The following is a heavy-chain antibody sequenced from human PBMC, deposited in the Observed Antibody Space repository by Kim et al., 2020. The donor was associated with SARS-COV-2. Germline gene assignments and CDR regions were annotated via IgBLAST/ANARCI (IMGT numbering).Heavy chain of an antibody. CDR2: IIPIFGTA. CDR3: ASRKGGPIAAQTQEDYYYYYMDV. Sequence: SVKVSCKASGGTFSSYAISWVRQAPGQGLEWMGGIIPIFGTANYAQKFQGRVTITADESTSTAYMELSSLRSEDTAVYYCASRKGGPIAAQTQEDYYYYYMDVWGKGTTVTVSS. J-gene: IGHJ6*03. CDR1: GGTFSSYA. D-gene: IGHD6-6*01. V-gene: IGHV1-69*13.